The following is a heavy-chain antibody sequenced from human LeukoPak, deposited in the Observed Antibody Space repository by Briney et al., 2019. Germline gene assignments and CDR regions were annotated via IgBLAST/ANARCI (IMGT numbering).Heavy chain of an antibody. Sequence: GGSLRLSCAASGFTFSNYAMHWVRQAPGKGLEWVAVISYDGSNKYYADSVKGRFTISRDNAKNSLYLQMNSLRAEDTAVYYCAKDLVGATSRPFYWYFDLWGRGTLVTVSS. J-gene: IGHJ2*01. CDR1: GFTFSNYA. D-gene: IGHD1-26*01. CDR3: AKDLVGATSRPFYWYFDL. V-gene: IGHV3-30-3*01. CDR2: ISYDGSNK.